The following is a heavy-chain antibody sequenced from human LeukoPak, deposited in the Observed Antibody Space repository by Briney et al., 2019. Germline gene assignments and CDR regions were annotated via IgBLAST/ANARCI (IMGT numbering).Heavy chain of an antibody. CDR1: GFTFSSYE. CDR2: ISSSGSTI. Sequence: GGSLRLSCAASGFTFSSYEMNWVRQAPGKGLEWVSYISSSGSTIYYADSVKGRFTISRDNAKNSLYLQMNSLRAEDTAVYYCARRTYGSGSRPPKEFDYWGQGTLVTVSS. CDR3: ARRTYGSGSRPPKEFDY. J-gene: IGHJ4*02. V-gene: IGHV3-48*03. D-gene: IGHD3-10*01.